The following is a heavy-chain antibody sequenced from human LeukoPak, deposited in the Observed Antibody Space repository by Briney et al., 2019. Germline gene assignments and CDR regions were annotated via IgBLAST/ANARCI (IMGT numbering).Heavy chain of an antibody. CDR1: GFAFSSYW. Sequence: GGSLRLSCAASGFAFSSYWLSWVRQALGKWLEWVANIKQGGRDKYYVDSVEGRFTISRDNAQNSLYLQLNSLRAEDTAVYYCARDGFGGYLDLWGQGTLVIVSS. CDR3: ARDGFGGYLDL. J-gene: IGHJ5*02. V-gene: IGHV3-7*01. D-gene: IGHD3-10*01. CDR2: IKQGGRDK.